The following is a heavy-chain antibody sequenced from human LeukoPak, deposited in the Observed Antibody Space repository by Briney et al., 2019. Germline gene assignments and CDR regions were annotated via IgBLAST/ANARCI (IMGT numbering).Heavy chain of an antibody. Sequence: GASVKVSCKASGYTFTGYYMHWVRQAPGQGLEWMGWINPNSGGTNYAQKFQGWVTMTRDTSISTAYMELSRLRSDDTAVYYCARGRRPISSALEYWGQGTLVTVSS. CDR3: ARGRRPISSALEY. J-gene: IGHJ4*02. CDR2: INPNSGGT. CDR1: GYTFTGYY. D-gene: IGHD6-6*01. V-gene: IGHV1-2*04.